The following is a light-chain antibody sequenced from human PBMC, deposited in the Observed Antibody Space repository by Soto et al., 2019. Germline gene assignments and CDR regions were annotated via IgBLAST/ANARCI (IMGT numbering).Light chain of an antibody. CDR3: QQYNSFWT. Sequence: DIQMTQSPSTLSASVGDRVTITCRASQSISSGLAWYQQKPGKAPKLLIYDASSLESGVPSRFSGSVSGTEFTLTISRLQPDDFATYYCQQYNSFWTFGQGTKVEIK. J-gene: IGKJ1*01. V-gene: IGKV1-5*01. CDR2: DAS. CDR1: QSISSG.